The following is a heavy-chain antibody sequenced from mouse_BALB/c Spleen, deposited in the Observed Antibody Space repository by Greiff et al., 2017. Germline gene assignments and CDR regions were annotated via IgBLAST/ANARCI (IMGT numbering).Heavy chain of an antibody. CDR1: GYTFTSYW. Sequence: QVQLQQSGAELVKPGASVKLSCKASGYTFTSYWMHWVKQRPGQGLEWIGEIDPSDSYTNYNQKFKGKATLTVDKSSSTAYMQLSSLTSEDSAVYYCARGEYGNYIYAMDYWGQGTSVTVSS. J-gene: IGHJ4*01. D-gene: IGHD2-10*02. CDR2: IDPSDSYT. V-gene: IGHV1-69*02. CDR3: ARGEYGNYIYAMDY.